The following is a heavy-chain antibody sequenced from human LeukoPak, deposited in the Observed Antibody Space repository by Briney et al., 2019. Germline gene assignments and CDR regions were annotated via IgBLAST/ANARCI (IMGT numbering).Heavy chain of an antibody. CDR1: GYTFTGYD. D-gene: IGHD6-19*01. V-gene: IGHV1-8*01. CDR2: MNPNSGNT. Sequence: VASVKVSCKASGYTFTGYDINWVRQATGQGLEWMGWMNPNSGNTGYAQKFQGRVTMTRNTSISTAYMELSSLRSEDTAVYYCARSIAVAADFDYWGQGTLVTVSS. J-gene: IGHJ4*02. CDR3: ARSIAVAADFDY.